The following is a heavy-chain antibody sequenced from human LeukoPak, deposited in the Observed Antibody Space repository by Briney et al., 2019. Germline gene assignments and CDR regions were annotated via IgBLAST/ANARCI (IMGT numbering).Heavy chain of an antibody. D-gene: IGHD2-21*02. CDR2: IGSDGDR. Sequence: GGSLRLSCTASGFAFRSYAMAWVRQAPGKGLEGVAAIGSDGDRVHEDSVKGRFTISRDNSKSTLYLQMDNLRAEDTAVYYCAREMQDYCGGDCYHNWFDPWGQGTLVTVSS. CDR1: GFAFRSYA. J-gene: IGHJ5*02. CDR3: AREMQDYCGGDCYHNWFDP. V-gene: IGHV3-23*01.